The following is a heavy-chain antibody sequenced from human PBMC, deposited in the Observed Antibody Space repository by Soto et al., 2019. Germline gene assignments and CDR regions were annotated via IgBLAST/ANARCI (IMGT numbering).Heavy chain of an antibody. CDR3: AARTAITMVRGVIIRGAENYMDV. D-gene: IGHD3-10*01. V-gene: IGHV3-9*01. Sequence: GGSLRLSCAASGFTFDDYAMHWVRQAPGKGLEWVSGISWNSGSIGYADSVKGRFTISRDNAKNSLYLQMNSLRAEDTALYYCAARTAITMVRGVIIRGAENYMDVWGKGTTVTVSS. CDR1: GFTFDDYA. CDR2: ISWNSGSI. J-gene: IGHJ6*03.